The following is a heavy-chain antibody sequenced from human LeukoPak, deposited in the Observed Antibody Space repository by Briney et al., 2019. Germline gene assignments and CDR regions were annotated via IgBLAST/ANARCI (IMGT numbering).Heavy chain of an antibody. CDR2: ISGSGGGT. D-gene: IGHD6-19*01. CDR3: AKEGASSGWYWDY. Sequence: PGGSLRLSCAASGFTFSSYAMIWVRQAPGKGLEWVSAISGSGGGTYYADSVRGRFTISRDNSKNTLSLQMNSLRADDTAMYYCAKEGASSGWYWDYWGLGTLVTVSS. CDR1: GFTFSSYA. V-gene: IGHV3-23*01. J-gene: IGHJ4*02.